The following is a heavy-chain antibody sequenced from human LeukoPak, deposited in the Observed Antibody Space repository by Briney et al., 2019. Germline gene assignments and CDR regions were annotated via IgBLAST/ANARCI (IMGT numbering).Heavy chain of an antibody. CDR1: GGTFSSYA. CDR2: IIPIFGTA. CDR3: ARDRLYSSSPLDY. D-gene: IGHD6-13*01. Sequence: ASVKVSCKASGGTFSSYAISWVRQAPGQGLEWMGRIIPIFGTANYAQKFQGRVTITTDESTSTAYMELSSLRSEDTAVYYCARDRLYSSSPLDYWGQGTPVTASS. V-gene: IGHV1-69*05. J-gene: IGHJ4*02.